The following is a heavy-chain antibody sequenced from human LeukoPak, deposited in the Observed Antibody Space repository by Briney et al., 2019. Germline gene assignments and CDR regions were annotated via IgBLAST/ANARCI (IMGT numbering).Heavy chain of an antibody. J-gene: IGHJ4*02. D-gene: IGHD5-18*01. V-gene: IGHV1-46*01. CDR2: INPSGGST. Sequence: ASVKVSCKASGYTFTSYYMHWVRQAPGQGLEWMGIINPSGGSTSYAQKFQGRVTMTRDTSTSTVYMELSSLRSEDTAVYYCAATVKIQLGSDYWGQGTLVTVSS. CDR3: AATVKIQLGSDY. CDR1: GYTFTSYY.